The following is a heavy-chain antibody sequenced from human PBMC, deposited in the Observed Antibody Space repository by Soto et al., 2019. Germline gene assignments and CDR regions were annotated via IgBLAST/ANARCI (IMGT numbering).Heavy chain of an antibody. D-gene: IGHD4-17*01. V-gene: IGHV3-23*01. CDR1: GFTFSSYA. CDR3: AKDPTTVGFFDS. CDR2: ISGSGDTT. J-gene: IGHJ4*02. Sequence: EVQLLESGGGLVQPGGSLRLSCAASGFTFSSYAMSWVRQALGKGLEWVSAISGSGDTTQYADSVQPRFTISRDNSKNTLYPQMNSLRAEDTAVYNCAKDPTTVGFFDSWGQGTLVTVSS.